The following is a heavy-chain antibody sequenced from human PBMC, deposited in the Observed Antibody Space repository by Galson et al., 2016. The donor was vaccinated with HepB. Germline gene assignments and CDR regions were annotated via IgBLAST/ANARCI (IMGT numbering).Heavy chain of an antibody. CDR3: STVGKKFWSGYSEV. J-gene: IGHJ4*02. D-gene: IGHD3-3*01. CDR2: VKSRFEGGTI. Sequence: SLRLSCAASGFSFSTGWMSWVRQAPGKGLEWVGRVKSRFEGGTIDYAAPVKGRFIISRDDSKKTLFLRMSSLKIEDTAVYYCSTVGKKFWSGYSEVWGRGTLVTVSS. V-gene: IGHV3-15*01. CDR1: GFSFSTGW.